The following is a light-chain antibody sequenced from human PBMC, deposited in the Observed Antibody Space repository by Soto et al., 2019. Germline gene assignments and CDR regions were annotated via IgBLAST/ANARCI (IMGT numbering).Light chain of an antibody. Sequence: QSVLTQPPSASGSPGQSVTISCTGTSSDVGAYNYVSWYQQHPGKAPKLMIYEVNKRTSVVPDRFSGSKSGNTASLTFSWLHSEFVPDYFFCSIPLSNNCYGFGTGTKVTVL. CDR3: CSIPLSNNCYG. J-gene: IGLJ1*01. CDR1: SSDVGAYNY. CDR2: EVN. V-gene: IGLV2-8*01.